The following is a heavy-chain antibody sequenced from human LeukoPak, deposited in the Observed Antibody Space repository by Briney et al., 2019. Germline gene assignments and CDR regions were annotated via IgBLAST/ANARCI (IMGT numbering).Heavy chain of an antibody. D-gene: IGHD1-26*01. Sequence: GASVKVSCKASGYTSTSYGISWVRQAPGQGLEWMGWISAYNGNTNYAQRLQGRVTMTTDTSTRTAYMELRSLRSDDSAVYYCARDRSGRYFRYWGQGTLVTVSS. CDR2: ISAYNGNT. CDR3: ARDRSGRYFRY. J-gene: IGHJ1*01. V-gene: IGHV1-18*01. CDR1: GYTSTSYG.